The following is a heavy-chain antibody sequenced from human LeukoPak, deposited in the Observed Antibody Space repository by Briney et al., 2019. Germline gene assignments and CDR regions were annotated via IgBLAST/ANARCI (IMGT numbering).Heavy chain of an antibody. CDR2: ISGSGGST. D-gene: IGHD3-22*01. V-gene: IGHV3-23*01. Sequence: GGSLRLSCAASGFTFSSYAMSWVRQAPGKGLEWVSAISGSGGSTYYADSVKGRFTISRDNSKNTLYLQMNSLRAEDTAVYYCAAAYYYDSSGYYVPFDYWGQGTLVTVSS. CDR1: GFTFSSYA. CDR3: AAAYYYDSSGYYVPFDY. J-gene: IGHJ4*02.